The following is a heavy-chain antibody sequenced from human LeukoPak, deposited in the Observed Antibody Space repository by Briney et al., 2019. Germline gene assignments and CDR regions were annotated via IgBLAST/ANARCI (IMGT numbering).Heavy chain of an antibody. Sequence: ASVKVSCKASGYTFTSYDINWVRQATGQGLEWMGWMNPNSGNTGYAQKFQGRVTMTRNTSIGTAYMELSSLRSEDTAVYYCARGLRITMIVVVIPSHYYYMDVWGKGTTVTVSS. D-gene: IGHD3-22*01. CDR3: ARGLRITMIVVVIPSHYYYMDV. V-gene: IGHV1-8*01. CDR2: MNPNSGNT. CDR1: GYTFTSYD. J-gene: IGHJ6*03.